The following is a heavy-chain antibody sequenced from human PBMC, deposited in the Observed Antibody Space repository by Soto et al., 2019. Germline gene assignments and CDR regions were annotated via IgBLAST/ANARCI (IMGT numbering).Heavy chain of an antibody. V-gene: IGHV1-18*01. CDR3: ARNPLEGPLGYYYGMDV. CDR2: ISVYNGKT. D-gene: IGHD3-3*02. CDR1: GYTFTNYG. Sequence: QVRLVQSGAEVKKSGASVKVSCKASGYTFTNYGITWVRQAPGHGLEWMGWISVYNGKTNYVEKFQGRVTMTTDTSTSTGYMEVRSLRSDDTAVYYCARNPLEGPLGYYYGMDVWGQGTTVTVSS. J-gene: IGHJ6*02.